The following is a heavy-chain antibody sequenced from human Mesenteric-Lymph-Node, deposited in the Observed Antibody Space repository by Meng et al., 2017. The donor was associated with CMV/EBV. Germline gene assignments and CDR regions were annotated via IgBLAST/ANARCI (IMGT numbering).Heavy chain of an antibody. Sequence: SETLSLTCTVSGGSVNTGTYYWNWIRQPPGKGLEWIGSIYYSGSTSYNPSLKSRVTLSVDLSKTQFSLKLSSVTAADTAIYYCARDTVARGVDYWGQGTLVTVSS. CDR1: GGSVNTGTYY. J-gene: IGHJ4*02. CDR2: IYYSGST. D-gene: IGHD4-11*01. CDR3: ARDTVARGVDY. V-gene: IGHV4-61*01.